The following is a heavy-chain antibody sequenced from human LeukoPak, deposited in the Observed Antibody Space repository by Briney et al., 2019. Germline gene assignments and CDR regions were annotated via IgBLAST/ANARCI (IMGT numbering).Heavy chain of an antibody. CDR2: INWNGGST. CDR1: GFTFDDYG. D-gene: IGHD2-15*01. V-gene: IGHV3-20*04. Sequence: GGSLRLSCTASGFTFDDYGMSWVRQAPGKGLEWVSGINWNGGSTGYADSVKGRFTISRDNAKNSLYLQMNSLRAEDTALYYCARELEYCSGGSCERNYYFDYWGQGTLVTVSS. J-gene: IGHJ4*02. CDR3: ARELEYCSGGSCERNYYFDY.